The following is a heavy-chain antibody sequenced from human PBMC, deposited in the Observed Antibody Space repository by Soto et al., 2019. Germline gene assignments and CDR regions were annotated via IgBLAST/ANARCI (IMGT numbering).Heavy chain of an antibody. Sequence: GASVKVSCKASGGTFSSYAISGVRQAPGQGLEWIGGIIPIFGTANYAQKFQGRVTITADKSTSTAYMELSSLRSEDTAVYYCASQHSPIAARANYYYYYGMDVWGQGTTVTVSS. J-gene: IGHJ6*02. D-gene: IGHD6-13*01. CDR1: GGTFSSYA. CDR2: IIPIFGTA. CDR3: ASQHSPIAARANYYYYYGMDV. V-gene: IGHV1-69*06.